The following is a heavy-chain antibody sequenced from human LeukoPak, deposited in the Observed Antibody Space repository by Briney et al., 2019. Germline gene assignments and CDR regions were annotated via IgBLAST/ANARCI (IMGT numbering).Heavy chain of an antibody. CDR2: ISGSAGST. Sequence: PGGSLRLSCAASGFTFINYAMSWVRQAPGRGPEWVSGISGSAGSTYYADSVKGRFTISRDNSKNTLYLQMNSLRAEDTAVYYCARDWGSTYYYDSSGSPGDYWGQGTLVTVSS. CDR3: ARDWGSTYYYDSSGSPGDY. D-gene: IGHD3-22*01. CDR1: GFTFINYA. J-gene: IGHJ4*02. V-gene: IGHV3-23*01.